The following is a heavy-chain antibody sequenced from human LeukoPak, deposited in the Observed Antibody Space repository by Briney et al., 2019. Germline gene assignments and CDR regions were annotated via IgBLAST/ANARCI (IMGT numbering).Heavy chain of an antibody. J-gene: IGHJ3*02. Sequence: SETLSLTCTVSGDSISSYYWTWIRQPPGKGLEWIGYIYYSGSTNYNPSLKSRVTMSVDTSKNQFSLKLTSVTAADTAVYYCARVLSAFDIWGQGTMVTVSS. V-gene: IGHV4-59*01. CDR2: IYYSGST. CDR3: ARVLSAFDI. CDR1: GDSISSYY.